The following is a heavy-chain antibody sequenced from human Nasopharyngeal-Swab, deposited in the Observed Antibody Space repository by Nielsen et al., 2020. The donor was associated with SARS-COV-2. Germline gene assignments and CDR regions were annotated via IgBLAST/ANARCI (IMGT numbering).Heavy chain of an antibody. J-gene: IGHJ4*02. CDR3: AKDPSSISNNYFDY. CDR1: GFTFDDYA. CDR2: ISWNSGSI. D-gene: IGHD2-2*01. V-gene: IGHV3-9*01. Sequence: GGSLRLSCAASGFTFDDYAMHWVRQAPGKGLEWVSGISWNSGSIGYADSVKGRFTISRDNAKNSLYLQMNSLRAEDTALYYCAKDPSSISNNYFDYWGQGTLVTVSS.